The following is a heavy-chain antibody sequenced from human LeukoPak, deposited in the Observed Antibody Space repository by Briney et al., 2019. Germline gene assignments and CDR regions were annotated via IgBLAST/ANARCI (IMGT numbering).Heavy chain of an antibody. J-gene: IGHJ4*02. CDR2: IHHSGST. V-gene: IGHV4-34*01. D-gene: IGHD3-10*01. CDR1: FSGYW. CDR3: ARGQWFRAF. Sequence: FSGYWMTWVRQAPGKGLEWIGEIHHSGSTNYNPSLKSRVTISVDTSKNQFSLKMNSVTAADTAVYYCARGQWFRAFWGRGTPVTVSS.